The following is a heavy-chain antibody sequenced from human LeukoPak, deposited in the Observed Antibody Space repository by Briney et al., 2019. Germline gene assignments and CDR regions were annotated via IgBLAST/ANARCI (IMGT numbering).Heavy chain of an antibody. V-gene: IGHV3-7*03. CDR1: GFTFSHNW. CDR2: INQDGSEK. Sequence: GGSLRLSCAASGFTFSHNWMSWVRQAPGKGLEWVANINQDGSEKYYVDSVKGRFAISRDTAKESQYLQMNSLSAEDTAVYYCARMLYNRAWWHFNYWGQGTLVTVSS. D-gene: IGHD6-19*01. CDR3: ARMLYNRAWWHFNY. J-gene: IGHJ4*02.